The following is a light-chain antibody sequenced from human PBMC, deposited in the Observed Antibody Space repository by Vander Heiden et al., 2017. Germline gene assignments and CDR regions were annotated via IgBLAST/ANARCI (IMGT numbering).Light chain of an antibody. V-gene: IGLV2-14*01. CDR2: EVT. J-gene: IGLJ3*02. CDR1: SSNIGGYNY. Sequence: QSALTQPASVSGSPGQSTTISCTGTSSNIGGYNYVTCYQQLPYKPLNLFIYEVTDRPSGISHSFSGSKSDNAASLTISGHRAEDEADYFCSSYTSRGTLVFGGGTKVTVV. CDR3: SSYTSRGTLV.